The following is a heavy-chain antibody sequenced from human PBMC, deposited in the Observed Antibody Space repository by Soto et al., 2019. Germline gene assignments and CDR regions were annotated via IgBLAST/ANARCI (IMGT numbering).Heavy chain of an antibody. J-gene: IGHJ6*02. CDR2: MNPNSGDA. CDR3: ATSRKADNHFYHGMDV. CDR1: GYTFTRYN. V-gene: IGHV1-8*01. Sequence: QVQLVQSGAEVKKPGASVKVSCKASGYTFTRYNINWVRQATGQGLEWMGWMNPNSGDAVYAQKIQGRVTMTRDTSINEVYMDLRSLRSDGTAMYYCATSRKADNHFYHGMDVWGQGTTVTVSS.